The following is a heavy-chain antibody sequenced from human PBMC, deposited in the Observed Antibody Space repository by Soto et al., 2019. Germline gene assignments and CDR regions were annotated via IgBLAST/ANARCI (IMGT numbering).Heavy chain of an antibody. CDR1: GYTFTSYV. J-gene: IGHJ6*02. Sequence: QVQLVQSGAEVKKPGASVKVSCKASGYTFTSYVINGWRQATGQGLEGMGWMNPNSGNTGYAQKFQGRVTMTRNTSISTAYMELSSLRSEDTAVYYCAREKTSYGMDVWGQGTTVTVSS. CDR3: AREKTSYGMDV. CDR2: MNPNSGNT. V-gene: IGHV1-8*01.